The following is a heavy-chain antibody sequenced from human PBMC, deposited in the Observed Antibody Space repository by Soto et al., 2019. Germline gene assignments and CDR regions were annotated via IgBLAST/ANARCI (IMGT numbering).Heavy chain of an antibody. CDR3: VSLRKDFYDSSGYVHRPFDV. V-gene: IGHV4-30-4*01. CDR1: GGSIISGDHY. CDR2: IYYRGTT. Sequence: SETLSLTCTVSGGSIISGDHYWSWFRQAPGKGQEWSGTIYYRGTTYQNPSLKSRLIMSVDMSQNQFSLKLSSVSAADTAVFYCVSLRKDFYDSSGYVHRPFDVWGQGTMVNVS. D-gene: IGHD3-22*01. J-gene: IGHJ3*01.